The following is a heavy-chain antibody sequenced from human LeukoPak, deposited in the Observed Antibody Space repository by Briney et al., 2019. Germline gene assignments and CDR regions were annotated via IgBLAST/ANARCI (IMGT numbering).Heavy chain of an antibody. Sequence: PGGSLRLSCAASGFTFSDYYMNWIRQAPGKGLEWVAVIWYDGSNENYADSVKGRFTISRDNSKNTLYLQMNSLRAEDTAVYYCVRSGIQLRSTSYFDHWGQGTLVTVSS. V-gene: IGHV3-33*08. J-gene: IGHJ4*02. CDR2: IWYDGSNE. CDR1: GFTFSDYY. D-gene: IGHD5-18*01. CDR3: VRSGIQLRSTSYFDH.